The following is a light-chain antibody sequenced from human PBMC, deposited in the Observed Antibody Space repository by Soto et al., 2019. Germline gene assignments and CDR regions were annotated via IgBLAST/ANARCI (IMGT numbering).Light chain of an antibody. CDR2: AAS. CDR3: RQSYTVPYT. CDR1: QRISGY. Sequence: DIQMTQSPSSLSASVGDRVTITCRASQRISGYLSWYYQRPGKAPKLLISAASTLQSGVPSRFSGSGSGTDFTLTISSLQPEDSATYYCRQSYTVPYTFGQGTKLEVK. J-gene: IGKJ2*01. V-gene: IGKV1-39*01.